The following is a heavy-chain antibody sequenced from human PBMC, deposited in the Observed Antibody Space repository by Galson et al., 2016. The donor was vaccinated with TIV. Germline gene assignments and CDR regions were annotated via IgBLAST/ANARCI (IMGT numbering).Heavy chain of an antibody. CDR2: IRYDGSNK. CDR3: ASPRQYYDTSGIFDY. D-gene: IGHD3-22*01. V-gene: IGHV3-30*02. J-gene: IGHJ4*02. CDR1: RLDFSSYG. Sequence: SLRLSCAASRLDFSSYGMHWVRQAPGKGLEWVAYIRYDGSNKYYADSVTGRFTISRDNSKNTLYMEMHSLRADDTAVYYWASPRQYYDTSGIFDYWGQGTLVTVSS.